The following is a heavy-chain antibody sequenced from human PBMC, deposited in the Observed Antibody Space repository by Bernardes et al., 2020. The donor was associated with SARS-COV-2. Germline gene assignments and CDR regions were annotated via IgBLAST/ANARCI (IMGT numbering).Heavy chain of an antibody. V-gene: IGHV4-59*08. Sequence: SNTLQLTCTFSGVSIGSYYWNWIRQCPGKGLEWIGYVYFSGTTKYNPSLKSRVTISADTSKNQFSLKLNSVTAADTAVYYCARQEDGIAAEDPFDPWGQGTLVTVSS. D-gene: IGHD6-13*01. CDR3: ARQEDGIAAEDPFDP. CDR2: VYFSGTT. CDR1: GVSIGSYY. J-gene: IGHJ5*02.